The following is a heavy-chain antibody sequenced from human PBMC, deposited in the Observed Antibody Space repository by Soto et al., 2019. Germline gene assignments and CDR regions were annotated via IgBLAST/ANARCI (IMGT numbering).Heavy chain of an antibody. CDR3: ARDAPDGYSAGVYYYCCGMHV. V-gene: IGHV1-2*02. J-gene: IGHJ6*01. CDR1: GYTFTGYY. CDR2: INANSGGT. Sequence: QVQLVQSGAEVKKPGASVKVSCKAPGYTFTGYYMHWVRQAPGQGLEWMGWINANSGGTNYAQKFQRRVTMTRDTYSSQDYMDLSRLSSDDTAVYYCARDAPDGYSAGVYYYCCGMHVWGQGTTVTGSS. D-gene: IGHD5-18*01.